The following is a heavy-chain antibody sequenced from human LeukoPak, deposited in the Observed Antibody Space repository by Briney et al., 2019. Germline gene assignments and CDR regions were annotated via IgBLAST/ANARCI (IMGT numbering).Heavy chain of an antibody. CDR2: IRSKANSYAT. D-gene: IGHD3-10*01. J-gene: IGHJ3*02. V-gene: IGHV3-73*01. Sequence: GGSLRLSCAASGFTFSGSAMHWVRQASGKGLEWVGRIRSKANSYATAYAASVKGRFTISRDGSKNTAYLQMNSLKTEDTAVYYCTRRITVASFDIWGQGTMVTVSS. CDR1: GFTFSGSA. CDR3: TRRITVASFDI.